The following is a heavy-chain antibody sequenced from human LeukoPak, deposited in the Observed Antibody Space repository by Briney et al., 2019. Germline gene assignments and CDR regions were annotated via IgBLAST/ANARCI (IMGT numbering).Heavy chain of an antibody. CDR2: IYYSGST. CDR3: ARVGGYSYQYYFDY. Sequence: SETLSLTCTVSGGSISSYYWSWIRQPPGKGLEWIGYIYYSGSTNYSPSLKSRVTISVDTSKNQFSLKLSSVTAADTAVYYCARVGGYSYQYYFDYWGQGTLVTVSS. D-gene: IGHD5-18*01. J-gene: IGHJ4*02. V-gene: IGHV4-59*01. CDR1: GGSISSYY.